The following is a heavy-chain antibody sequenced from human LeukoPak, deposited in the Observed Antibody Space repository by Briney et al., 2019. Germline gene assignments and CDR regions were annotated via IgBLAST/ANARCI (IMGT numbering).Heavy chain of an antibody. CDR2: INPNSGGT. CDR1: GYTFTSYA. Sequence: GASVKVSCKASGYTFTSYAMNWVRQAPGQGLEWMGWINPNSGGTNYAQKFQGRVTMTRNTSISTAYMELSRLRSDDTAVYYCARASISAAGPGLIDYWGQGTLVTVSS. V-gene: IGHV1-2*02. J-gene: IGHJ4*02. D-gene: IGHD6-13*01. CDR3: ARASISAAGPGLIDY.